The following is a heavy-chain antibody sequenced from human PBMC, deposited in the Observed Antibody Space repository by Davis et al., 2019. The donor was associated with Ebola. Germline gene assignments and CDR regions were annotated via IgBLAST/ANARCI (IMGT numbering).Heavy chain of an antibody. CDR2: IRSKANSYAT. D-gene: IGHD5-24*01. J-gene: IGHJ4*02. CDR3: TSSRDGYNYRDY. Sequence: GGSLRLSCAASGFTFSGSAMHWVRQASGKGLEWVGRIRSKANSYATAYAASVKGRFTISRDDSKNTAYLQMNSLKTEGTAVYYCTSSRDGYNYRDYWGQGTLVTVSS. CDR1: GFTFSGSA. V-gene: IGHV3-73*01.